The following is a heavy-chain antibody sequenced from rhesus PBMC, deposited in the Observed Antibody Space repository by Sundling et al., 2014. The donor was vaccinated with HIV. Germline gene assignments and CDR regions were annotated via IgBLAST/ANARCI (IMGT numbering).Heavy chain of an antibody. CDR2: ISGSSGNT. CDR1: GGSLSGYY. CDR3: ARHLDFEAVVSVYFDY. V-gene: IGHV4-165*01. Sequence: QVRLQESGPGLVKPSETLSLTCAVSGGSLSGYYWGWIRQSPGKGLEWIGYISGSSGNTDYNSSLKSRVSISTDTSKNQFSLTLTSVTAADTAVYYCARHLDFEAVVSVYFDYWGQGVLVTVSS. J-gene: IGHJ4*01. D-gene: IGHD2-39*01.